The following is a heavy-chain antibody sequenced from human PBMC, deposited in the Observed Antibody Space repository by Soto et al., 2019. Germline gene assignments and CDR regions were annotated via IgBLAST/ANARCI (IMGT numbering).Heavy chain of an antibody. CDR1: GGTFSSHA. D-gene: IGHD2-15*01. Sequence: SVKVSCKVSGGTFSSHAISWVRQAPGQGLEWMGGIIPIFGTANYAQKFQGRVTITADKSTSTAYMELSSLRSEDTAVYYCARSDRRYCSGGSCAYYFDYWGQGTLVTVSS. V-gene: IGHV1-69*06. J-gene: IGHJ4*02. CDR2: IIPIFGTA. CDR3: ARSDRRYCSGGSCAYYFDY.